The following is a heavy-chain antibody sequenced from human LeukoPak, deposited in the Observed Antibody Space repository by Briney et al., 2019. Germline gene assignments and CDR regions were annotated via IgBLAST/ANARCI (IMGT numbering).Heavy chain of an antibody. CDR3: ARARRYCSSTSCPPYYFDY. Sequence: SETLSLTCTVSGGSISSSSYYWGWIRQPPGKGLEWIGSIYYSGSTHYNPSLRSRVTISVDTSKNQFSLNLSSVTAADTAVYYCARARRYCSSTSCPPYYFDYWGQGTLVTVSS. J-gene: IGHJ4*02. D-gene: IGHD2-2*01. CDR1: GGSISSSSYY. V-gene: IGHV4-39*01. CDR2: IYYSGST.